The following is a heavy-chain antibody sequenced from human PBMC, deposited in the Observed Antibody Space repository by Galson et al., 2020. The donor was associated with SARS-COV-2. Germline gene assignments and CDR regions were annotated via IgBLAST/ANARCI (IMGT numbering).Heavy chain of an antibody. CDR3: AREEGSSGAGWYFDL. Sequence: GESLKISCAASGFTVSSNYMSWVRQAPGKGLEWVSVIYSGGSTYYADSVKGRFTISRHNSKNTLYLQMNSLRAEDTAVYYCAREEGSSGAGWYFDLWGRGTLVTVSS. CDR2: IYSGGST. J-gene: IGHJ2*01. V-gene: IGHV3-53*04. D-gene: IGHD6-6*01. CDR1: GFTVSSNY.